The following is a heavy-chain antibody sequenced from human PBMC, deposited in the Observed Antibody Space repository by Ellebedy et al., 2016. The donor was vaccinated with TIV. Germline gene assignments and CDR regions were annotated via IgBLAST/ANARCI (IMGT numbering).Heavy chain of an antibody. Sequence: SETLSLXXSVSGGSISSYYWSWIRQPAGKGLEWIGRIFTSGTTNYNPSLKSRVTMSVDTSKNQFSLKLSSVTAADTAVYYCARGHYDYVWGSSSYYYYGMDVWGQGTTVTVSS. J-gene: IGHJ6*02. D-gene: IGHD3-16*01. V-gene: IGHV4-4*07. CDR3: ARGHYDYVWGSSSYYYYGMDV. CDR2: IFTSGTT. CDR1: GGSISSYY.